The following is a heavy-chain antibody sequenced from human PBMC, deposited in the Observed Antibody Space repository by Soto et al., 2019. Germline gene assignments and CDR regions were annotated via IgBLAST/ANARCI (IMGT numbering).Heavy chain of an antibody. CDR3: ARAQRWGDFYLFGSDY. CDR1: GFTFSSHG. D-gene: IGHD2-21*01. J-gene: IGHJ4*02. V-gene: IGHV3-48*02. CDR2: ISAGSSTI. Sequence: EVQLVESGGDLVQPGGSLRLSCAASGFTFSSHGMNWVRQAPGKGLEWVSYISAGSSTIYYVGSVKGRFTISRDNAKNSLYMQMNSLSDEATAVYYCARAQRWGDFYLFGSDYWGQGVLVTVSS.